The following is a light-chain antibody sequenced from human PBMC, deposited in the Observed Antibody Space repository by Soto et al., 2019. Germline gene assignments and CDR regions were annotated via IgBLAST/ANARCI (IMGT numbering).Light chain of an antibody. CDR1: QSVSSSF. CDR2: GAS. CDR3: QQYDSSPWT. J-gene: IGKJ1*01. Sequence: EIVLTQSPGTLSLSPGERATLSCRASQSVSSSFLAWYQQKPGQAPRLLIYGASSRPTGIPDRFSGSGSGTDFTLTISRLEPEDFAVYYCQQYDSSPWTFGQGTKVEIK. V-gene: IGKV3-20*01.